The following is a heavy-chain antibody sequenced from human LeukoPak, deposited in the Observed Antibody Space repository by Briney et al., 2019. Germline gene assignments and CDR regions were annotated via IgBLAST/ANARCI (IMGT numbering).Heavy chain of an antibody. Sequence: GGSLRLSCAASGFTFSSYGMHWLRQAPGKGLEWVAFIRYDGSNKYYADSVKGRFTISRDNSKNTLYLQMNSLRAEDTAVYYCAKDQGGYDSYYYMDVWGKGTTVTISS. D-gene: IGHD5-12*01. CDR1: GFTFSSYG. CDR3: AKDQGGYDSYYYMDV. CDR2: IRYDGSNK. J-gene: IGHJ6*03. V-gene: IGHV3-30*02.